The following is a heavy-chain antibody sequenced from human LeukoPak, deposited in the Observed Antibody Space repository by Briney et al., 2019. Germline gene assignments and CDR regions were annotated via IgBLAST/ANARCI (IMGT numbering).Heavy chain of an antibody. J-gene: IGHJ4*02. Sequence: GGSLRLSSAASGFSFSSYSMNWVRQAPGKGLEWVSSISSSSSYIYYADSVKGRFTISRDNAKNSLYLQMNSLRAEDTAVYYCARDSLKWELSIFDYWGQGTLVTVSS. D-gene: IGHD1-26*01. CDR2: ISSSSSYI. V-gene: IGHV3-21*01. CDR3: ARDSLKWELSIFDY. CDR1: GFSFSSYS.